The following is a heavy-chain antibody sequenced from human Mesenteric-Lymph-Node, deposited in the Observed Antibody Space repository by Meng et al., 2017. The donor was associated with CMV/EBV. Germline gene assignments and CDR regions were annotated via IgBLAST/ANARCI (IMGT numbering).Heavy chain of an antibody. CDR3: ARESAYGMDV. CDR2: IYSGGST. V-gene: IGHV3-53*01. D-gene: IGHD2-2*01. Sequence: GGSLRLSCVASGFTVSSDYMNWVRQAPGKGLEWVSVIYSGGSTYYTDSVKGRFTISRDNSKNTLYLQMNSLRAEDTAVYYCARESAYGMDVWGQGTTVTVSS. J-gene: IGHJ6*02. CDR1: GFTVSSDY.